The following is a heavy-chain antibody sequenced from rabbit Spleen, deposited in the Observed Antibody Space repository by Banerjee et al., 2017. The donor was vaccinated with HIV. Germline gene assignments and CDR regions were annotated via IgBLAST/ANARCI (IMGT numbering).Heavy chain of an antibody. CDR2: IYPDSSGST. CDR3: ARGSATMTMVITGYYFNL. V-gene: IGHV1S45*01. Sequence: QEQLVESGGGLVKPERSLKLSCKASGFSFSNKAVMCWVRQAPGKGLESIACIYPDSSGSTYYASWAKGRFTISKTSSTTVTLQMTSLTAADTATYFCARGSATMTMVITGYYFNLWGPGTLVTVS. CDR1: GFSFSNKAV. J-gene: IGHJ4*01. D-gene: IGHD2-1*01.